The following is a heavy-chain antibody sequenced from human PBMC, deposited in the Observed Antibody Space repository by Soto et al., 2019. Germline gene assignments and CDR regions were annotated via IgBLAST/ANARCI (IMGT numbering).Heavy chain of an antibody. D-gene: IGHD6-19*01. CDR2: ISSSGTSA. CDR1: GFTFSAVY. J-gene: IGHJ4*02. CDR3: ARDRGAVTGQYFDY. V-gene: IGHV3-11*05. Sequence: QVQLEESGGGLVKPGGSLRLSCAASGFTFSAVYMSWIRQAPNKGLEYISYISSSGTSANYADSVKGRFTISRDNAKSSRYLQMNSRKAEDTAVYYCARDRGAVTGQYFDYWGEGALVTVSS.